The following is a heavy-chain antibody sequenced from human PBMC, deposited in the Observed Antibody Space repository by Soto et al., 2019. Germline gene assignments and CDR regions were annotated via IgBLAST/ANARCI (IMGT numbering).Heavy chain of an antibody. D-gene: IGHD2-21*01. CDR3: TIGSWSGEVFDI. V-gene: IGHV1-69*02. J-gene: IGHJ3*02. CDR2: IIPMLGIA. Sequence: QVQLVQSGAEVKKPGSAVKVSCKDSGGTFRPYSMFWVRQAPGQGLEWMGRIIPMLGIANYAQKFQGRVTITADKSTGTAYMELSSLRSEDTALYYCTIGSWSGEVFDIWGQGTMVTVSS. CDR1: GGTFRPYS.